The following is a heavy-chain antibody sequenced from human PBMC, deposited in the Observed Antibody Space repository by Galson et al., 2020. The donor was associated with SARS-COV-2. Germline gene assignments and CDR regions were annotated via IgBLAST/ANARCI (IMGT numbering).Heavy chain of an antibody. D-gene: IGHD1-26*01. CDR2: IWYDGSNK. CDR3: ARDLVGATYFDY. Sequence: QAGGSLSISCAASGFTFSRYGMHWVRPAPGKGLAWVAVIWYDGSNKYYADSVKGRFTISRDNSKNTLYLQMNSLRAEDTAVYYCARDLVGATYFDYWGQGTLVTVSS. V-gene: IGHV3-33*01. J-gene: IGHJ4*02. CDR1: GFTFSRYG.